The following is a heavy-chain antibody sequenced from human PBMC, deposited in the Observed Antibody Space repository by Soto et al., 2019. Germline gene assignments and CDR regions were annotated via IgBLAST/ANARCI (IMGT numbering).Heavy chain of an antibody. CDR3: ASGQQLVRNY. Sequence: QLQLQESGSGLVKPSQTLSLTCAVSGGSISSGGYSWSWIRQPPGKGLEWIGYIYHSGSTYYNPSSKYRLHISVDRSKNEFSLKRSSVLAADTAVYDCASGQQLVRNYWGQGTLFTVSS. CDR1: GGSISSGGYS. CDR2: IYHSGST. V-gene: IGHV4-30-2*01. D-gene: IGHD6-13*01. J-gene: IGHJ4*02.